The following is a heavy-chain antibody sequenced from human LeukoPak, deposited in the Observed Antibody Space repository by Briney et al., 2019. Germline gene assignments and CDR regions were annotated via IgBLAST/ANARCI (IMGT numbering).Heavy chain of an antibody. CDR1: GGTFSSYA. Sequence: ASVKVSCKASGGTFSSYAISWVRQAPGQGLEWMGWISAYNGNTNYAQKLQGRVTMTTDTSTSTAYMELRSLRSDDTAVYYCARSLRGYYGSGSYYLGPYFDYWGQGTLVTVSS. CDR2: ISAYNGNT. CDR3: ARSLRGYYGSGSYYLGPYFDY. V-gene: IGHV1-18*01. J-gene: IGHJ4*02. D-gene: IGHD3-10*01.